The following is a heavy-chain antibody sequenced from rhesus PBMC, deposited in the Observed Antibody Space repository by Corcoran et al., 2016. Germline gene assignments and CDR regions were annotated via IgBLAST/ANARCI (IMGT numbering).Heavy chain of an antibody. CDR3: ARIYTVTWLPIDY. CDR1: GGSISGGYD. J-gene: IGHJ4*01. Sequence: QVQLQESGPGVVKPSETLSLTCAVSGGSISGGYDWSWIRPPPGKGLGWIGYLYGSSGSTNYNPSLKNRVTISKDASKNEFSLKLSSVTAADTAVYYCARIYTVTWLPIDYWGQGVLVTVSS. V-gene: IGHV4-76*01. D-gene: IGHD4-23*01. CDR2: LYGSSGST.